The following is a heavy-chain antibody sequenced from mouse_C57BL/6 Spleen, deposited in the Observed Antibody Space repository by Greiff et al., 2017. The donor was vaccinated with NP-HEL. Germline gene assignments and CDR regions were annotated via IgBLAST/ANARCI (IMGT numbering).Heavy chain of an antibody. CDR2: IDPSDSYT. D-gene: IGHD1-1*01. CDR1: GYTFTSYW. V-gene: IGHV1-69*01. J-gene: IGHJ3*01. Sequence: QVQLQQPGAELVMPGASVKLSCKASGYTFTSYWMHWVKQRPGQGLEWIGEIDPSDSYTNYNQKFKGKSTLTVDKSSSTAYMQLSSLTSEDSAVYYCARDVHPLRGFAYWGQGTLVTVSA. CDR3: ARDVHPLRGFAY.